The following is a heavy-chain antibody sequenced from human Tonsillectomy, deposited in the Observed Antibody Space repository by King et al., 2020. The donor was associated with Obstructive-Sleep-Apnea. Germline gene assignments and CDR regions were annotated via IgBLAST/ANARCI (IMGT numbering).Heavy chain of an antibody. CDR3: AKDREGYSSSRVCFDY. D-gene: IGHD6-13*01. V-gene: IGHV3-23*04. Sequence: QLVQSGGGLVQPGGSLRLSCAASGFTFSSYAMSWVRQAPGKGLEWVSAISGSGGSTYYADSVKGRFTISRDNSKNTLYLQMNSLRAEDTAVYYCAKDREGYSSSRVCFDYWGQGTLVTVSS. J-gene: IGHJ4*02. CDR2: ISGSGGST. CDR1: GFTFSSYA.